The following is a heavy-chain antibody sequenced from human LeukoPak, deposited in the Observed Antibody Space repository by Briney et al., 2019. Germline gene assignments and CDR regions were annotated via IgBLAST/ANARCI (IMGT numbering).Heavy chain of an antibody. CDR1: GFTFSNAW. CDR2: IKRKTDGVTT. Sequence: GSLRLSCAASGFTFSNAWMNWVRQAPGKGLEWVGRIKRKTDGVTTDYAAPVKGRFTMLRDDSENTLYLQMNSLNTEDTAMYYCTAENYEMYYWGQGTLVTVSS. CDR3: TAENYEMYY. D-gene: IGHD3-3*01. J-gene: IGHJ4*02. V-gene: IGHV3-15*01.